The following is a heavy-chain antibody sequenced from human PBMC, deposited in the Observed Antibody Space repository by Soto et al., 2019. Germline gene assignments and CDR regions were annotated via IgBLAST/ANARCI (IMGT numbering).Heavy chain of an antibody. V-gene: IGHV3-13*01. CDR2: VGSAGDI. CDR1: GFTFSSYD. J-gene: IGHJ3*02. D-gene: IGHD2-15*01. CDR3: ARGGAVVGAFDI. Sequence: EVQLVQSGGGLVQPGGSLRLSCAASGFTFSSYDMHWVRQATGKGLEWVSAVGSAGDIYHSGSVKGRFTISRENAKNSLYLRMNSLRAGDTSVYYCARGGAVVGAFDIWGQGTMVIVSS.